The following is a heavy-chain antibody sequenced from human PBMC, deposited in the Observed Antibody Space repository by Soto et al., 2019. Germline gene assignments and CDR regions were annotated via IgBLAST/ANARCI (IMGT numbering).Heavy chain of an antibody. Sequence: WGSLRLSCAASGFTFSSFSINWVRQAPGKGLEWVSYISSSSSTIYYADSVKGRFTISRDNAKNSLYLQMNSLRAEDTAVYYCARDIVRVRQGDCDFWRVYPQWGKGTLVTVSS. CDR2: ISSSSSTI. J-gene: IGHJ4*02. D-gene: IGHD3-3*01. CDR3: ARDIVRVRQGDCDFWRVYPQ. V-gene: IGHV3-48*01. CDR1: GFTFSSFS.